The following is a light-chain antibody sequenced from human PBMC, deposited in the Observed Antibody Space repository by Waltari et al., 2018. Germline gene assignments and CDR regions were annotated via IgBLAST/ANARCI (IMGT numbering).Light chain of an antibody. CDR2: GST. CDR1: GSHIGAGHA. Sequence: QSVLTQPPSVSGAPGQRVTISCTGRGSHIGAGHAVHWYQQLPRAAPKRLLYGSTSSPLGVPDRFFGSTSGTSASLAITGLQAEDEADYYCQSYDTSLRVVFGGGTKLTVL. J-gene: IGLJ2*01. V-gene: IGLV1-40*01. CDR3: QSYDTSLRVV.